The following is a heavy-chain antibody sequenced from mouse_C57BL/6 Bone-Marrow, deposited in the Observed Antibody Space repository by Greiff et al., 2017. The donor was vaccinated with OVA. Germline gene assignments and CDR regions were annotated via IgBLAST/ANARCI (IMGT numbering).Heavy chain of an antibody. D-gene: IGHD1-1*01. V-gene: IGHV1-7*01. J-gene: IGHJ2*01. CDR2: INPSSGYT. CDR1: GYTFTSYW. CDR3: ARISSSSSYFDY. Sequence: QVQLKESGAELAKPGASVKLSCKASGYTFTSYWMHWVKQRPGQGLEWIGYINPSSGYTKYNQKFKDKATLTADKSSITAYMQLSSLTYEDSAVYYCARISSSSSYFDYWGQGTTLTGSS.